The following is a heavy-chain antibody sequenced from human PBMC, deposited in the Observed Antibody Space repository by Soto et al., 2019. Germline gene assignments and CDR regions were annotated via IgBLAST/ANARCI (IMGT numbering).Heavy chain of an antibody. CDR3: ARIGSGWYGGMYYYGMDV. J-gene: IGHJ6*02. CDR1: GGSFSGYY. Sequence: SLTCAVYGGSFSGYYWSWIRQPPGKGLEWIGEINHSGSTNYNPSLKSRVTISVDTSKNQFSLKLSSVTAADTAVYYCARIGSGWYGGMYYYGMDVWGQGTTVTVSS. D-gene: IGHD6-19*01. CDR2: INHSGST. V-gene: IGHV4-34*01.